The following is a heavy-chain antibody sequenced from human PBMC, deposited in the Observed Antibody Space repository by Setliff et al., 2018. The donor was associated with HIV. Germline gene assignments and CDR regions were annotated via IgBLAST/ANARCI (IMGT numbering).Heavy chain of an antibody. CDR3: ARDGRHDRNRWYVTHQYFKY. V-gene: IGHV4-59*12. D-gene: IGHD2-15*01. Sequence: PSETLSLTCTVSGGSISSYYWSWIRQPPGKGLEWIGFIYYSGSTNYNPSLKSRVTISVDTSKNQFSLKVNSVTAADTAVYYCARDGRHDRNRWYVTHQYFKYWGQGTLVTVSS. J-gene: IGHJ1*01. CDR2: IYYSGST. CDR1: GGSISSYY.